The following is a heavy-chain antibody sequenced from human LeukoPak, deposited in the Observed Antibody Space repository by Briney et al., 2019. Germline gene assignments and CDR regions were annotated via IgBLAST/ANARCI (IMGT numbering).Heavy chain of an antibody. D-gene: IGHD3-10*01. CDR1: GYTFTIYD. CDR2: MNPNSGNT. J-gene: IGHJ6*02. V-gene: IGHV1-8*01. Sequence: ASEGVSYRASGYTFTIYDNNCVRHDTGQGLEWMGWMNPNSGNTGYTQKFQGRVTMTRNTSISTAYMELGRLRSEDAAVDFCARGGWFGDYYYYCMDDWGQGTTVTVSS. CDR3: ARGGWFGDYYYYCMDD.